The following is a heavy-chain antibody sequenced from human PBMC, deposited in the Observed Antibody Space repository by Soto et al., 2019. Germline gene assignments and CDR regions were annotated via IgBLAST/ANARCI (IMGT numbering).Heavy chain of an antibody. D-gene: IGHD3-22*01. V-gene: IGHV3-20*04. J-gene: IGHJ6*02. CDR3: ARILNPFYYDRGGYYFGGWVYSYYGMDV. CDR1: GFTFDDYG. CDR2: INWNGGST. Sequence: EVQLVESGGGVVRPGGSLRLSCAASGFTFDDYGMSWVRQAPGKGLEWVSGINWNGGSTGYADSVKGRFTISRDNVTNALNLQMNSLGAGDGGLYYCARILNPFYYDRGGYYFGGWVYSYYGMDVWCQGTTVTVSS.